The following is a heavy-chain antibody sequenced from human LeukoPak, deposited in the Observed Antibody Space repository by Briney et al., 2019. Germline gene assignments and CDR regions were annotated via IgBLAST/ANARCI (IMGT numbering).Heavy chain of an antibody. CDR3: GKNRYSGSLSPFDI. Sequence: GGSLRLSRAASGFTFSDYYMSWIRQAPGKGLEWVSYISSSGSTIYYADSVKGRFTISRDNSKNTLYLQMNSLRAEDTAVYYCGKNRYSGSLSPFDIWGQGTMVTVSS. D-gene: IGHD1-26*01. J-gene: IGHJ3*02. CDR1: GFTFSDYY. CDR2: ISSSGSTI. V-gene: IGHV3-11*01.